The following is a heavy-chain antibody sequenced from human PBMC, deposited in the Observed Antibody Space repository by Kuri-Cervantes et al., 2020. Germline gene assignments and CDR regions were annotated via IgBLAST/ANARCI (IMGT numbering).Heavy chain of an antibody. CDR1: GYTFTSYA. D-gene: IGHD4-17*01. CDR2: INAGNGNT. J-gene: IGHJ4*02. CDR3: ARGFILQGEIYGFDY. Sequence: ASVKVSCKASGYTFTSYAMHWVRQAPGQRLEWMGWINAGNGNTKYSQKFQGRVTITADESTSTAYMELSSLRSEDTAVYYCARGFILQGEIYGFDYWGQGTLVTVSS. V-gene: IGHV1-3*01.